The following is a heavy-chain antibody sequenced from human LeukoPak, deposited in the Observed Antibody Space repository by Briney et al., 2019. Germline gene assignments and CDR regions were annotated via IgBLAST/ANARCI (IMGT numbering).Heavy chain of an antibody. CDR2: IIPIFGTA. D-gene: IGHD3-9*01. Sequence: GASVKVSCKTSGGTFSNYTISWVRQAPGQGLEWMGGIIPIFGTANYAQKFQGRVTITADKSTSTAYMELSSLRSEDTAVYYCAGSNHVLRYFDWFRRDLYYYMDVWGKGTTVTVSS. J-gene: IGHJ6*03. V-gene: IGHV1-69*06. CDR3: AGSNHVLRYFDWFRRDLYYYMDV. CDR1: GGTFSNYT.